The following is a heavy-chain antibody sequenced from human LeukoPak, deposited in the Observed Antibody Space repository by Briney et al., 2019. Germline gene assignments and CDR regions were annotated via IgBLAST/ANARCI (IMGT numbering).Heavy chain of an antibody. Sequence: HSQTLSLTCAISGDNVSNNSAAWNWIRQSPSRGLEWLGRTYCRSKWYNDYALSVKSRITINPDTSKNQFSLHLNSVTPDDTAVYYCVRAAAGGWFFQHWGQGTLVTVSS. V-gene: IGHV6-1*01. CDR3: VRAAAGGWFFQH. CDR1: GDNVSNNSAA. CDR2: TYCRSKWYN. J-gene: IGHJ1*01. D-gene: IGHD6-13*01.